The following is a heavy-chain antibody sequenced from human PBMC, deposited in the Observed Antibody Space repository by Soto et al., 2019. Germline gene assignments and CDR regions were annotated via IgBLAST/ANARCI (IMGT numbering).Heavy chain of an antibody. CDR3: ASSIS. CDR2: IWYDGSNK. Sequence: GGSLRLSCEASGFIFSSYGMHWVRQAPGKGLEWVAVIWYDGSNKNYADSVKGRFTITRDNSKNTLYLQMNSLRVEDTAVYYCASSISWGQGTLVTVSS. J-gene: IGHJ5*02. CDR1: GFIFSSYG. V-gene: IGHV3-33*01.